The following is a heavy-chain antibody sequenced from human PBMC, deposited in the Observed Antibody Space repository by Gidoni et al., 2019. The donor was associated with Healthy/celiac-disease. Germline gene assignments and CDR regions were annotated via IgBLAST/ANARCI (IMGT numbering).Heavy chain of an antibody. D-gene: IGHD3-22*01. CDR1: GGTFSSYA. V-gene: IGHV1-69*01. CDR3: ARGEVVVTSDGFVRYYYYGMDV. Sequence: GGTFSSYAISWVRQAPGQGLEWMGGIIPIFGTANYAQKFQGRVTITADESTSTAYMELSSLRSEDTAVYYCARGEVVVTSDGFVRYYYYGMDVWGQGTTVTVSS. J-gene: IGHJ6*02. CDR2: IIPIFGTA.